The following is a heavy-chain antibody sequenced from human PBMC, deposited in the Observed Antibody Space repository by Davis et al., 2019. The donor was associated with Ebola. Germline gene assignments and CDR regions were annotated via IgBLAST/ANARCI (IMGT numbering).Heavy chain of an antibody. CDR3: AREGSSIAARLPWFDP. V-gene: IGHV1-46*01. J-gene: IGHJ5*02. CDR2: INPSGGST. Sequence: AASVKVSCKASGYTFTSYYMHWVRQAPGQGLEWMGIINPSGGSTSYAQKFQGRVTMTTDTSTSTAYMELSRLRSDDTAVYYCAREGSSIAARLPWFDPWGQGTLVTVSS. CDR1: GYTFTSYY. D-gene: IGHD6-6*01.